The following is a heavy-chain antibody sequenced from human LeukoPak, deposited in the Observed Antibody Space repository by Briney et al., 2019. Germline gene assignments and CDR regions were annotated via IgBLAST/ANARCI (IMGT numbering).Heavy chain of an antibody. CDR1: GFTFSSSS. Sequence: GGSLRLSCAASGFTFSSSSMNWVRQAPGKGLGWVSYISSSSSYIYYADSVKGRFTISRDNAKNSLYMQMQSLRAEDTAVYYCARETSSFWSAPWRAFDIWGQGTMVTASS. V-gene: IGHV3-21*01. J-gene: IGHJ3*02. CDR3: ARETSSFWSAPWRAFDI. D-gene: IGHD3-3*01. CDR2: ISSSSSYI.